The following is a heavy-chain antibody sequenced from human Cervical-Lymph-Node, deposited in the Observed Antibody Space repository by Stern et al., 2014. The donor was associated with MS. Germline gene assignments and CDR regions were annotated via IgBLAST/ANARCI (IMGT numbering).Heavy chain of an antibody. CDR1: GDSISSGAYY. Sequence: QVQLVESGPGLVKPSQTLSLTCTVSGDSISSGAYYWSWIRQHPGKGLEWIGYIYYSGNTYYNPSLRSRVTISLDTSKNQVSLKLNSVTAADTAVYYCARDSSGYGDPDYWGQGTLVTVSS. J-gene: IGHJ4*02. CDR2: IYYSGNT. CDR3: ARDSSGYGDPDY. V-gene: IGHV4-31*03. D-gene: IGHD3-22*01.